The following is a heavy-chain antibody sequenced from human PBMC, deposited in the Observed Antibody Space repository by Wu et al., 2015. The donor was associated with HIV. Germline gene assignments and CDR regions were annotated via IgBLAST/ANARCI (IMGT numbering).Heavy chain of an antibody. Sequence: QVQLVQSGAEVKKPGASVKVSCKASRFTFTGYHLHWVRQAPGQGLEWMGWINPNSGGTKYAQKFQGRVTMTRDTSISTAYLELSRLKSDDTAMYYCAHSENDWLLVDYWGQGTLVTVSS. V-gene: IGHV1-2*02. CDR2: INPNSGGT. J-gene: IGHJ4*02. CDR1: RFTFTGYH. CDR3: AHSENDWLLVDY. D-gene: IGHD3-9*01.